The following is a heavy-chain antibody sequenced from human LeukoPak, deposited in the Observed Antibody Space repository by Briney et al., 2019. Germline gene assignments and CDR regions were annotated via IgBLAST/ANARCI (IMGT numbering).Heavy chain of an antibody. CDR1: GFTVISNY. CDR3: ASCSGGSCYSHRNDAFDI. V-gene: IGHV3-66*01. CDR2: IYSDGST. D-gene: IGHD2-15*01. J-gene: IGHJ3*02. Sequence: GGSLRLSCAASGFTVISNYMSWVRQAPGKGLEWVSLIYSDGSTYYADSVEGRFTISRDTSKNTLYLQMNNLRAEDTAVYYCASCSGGSCYSHRNDAFDIWGQGTMVTVSS.